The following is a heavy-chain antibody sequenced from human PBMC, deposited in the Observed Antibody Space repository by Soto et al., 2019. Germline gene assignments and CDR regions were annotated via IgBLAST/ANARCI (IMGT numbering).Heavy chain of an antibody. Sequence: QVQLVESGGGVVQPGRSLRLSCAASGFTFSSYGMHWVRQAPGKGLEWVAVVWYDGSNKYYADSVKGRFTISRDNSKITGYLQMNSLRPEDTAVYYGERDGSYGDYSGWGQGTLGTVSS. CDR1: GFTFSSYG. CDR3: ERDGSYGDYSG. V-gene: IGHV3-33*01. J-gene: IGHJ1*01. CDR2: VWYDGSNK. D-gene: IGHD4-17*01.